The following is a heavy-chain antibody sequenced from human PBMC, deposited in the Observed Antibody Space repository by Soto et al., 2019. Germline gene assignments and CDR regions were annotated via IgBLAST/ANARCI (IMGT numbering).Heavy chain of an antibody. CDR3: ASNVYYFDY. V-gene: IGHV3-7*03. J-gene: IGHJ4*02. Sequence: PGGSLRLSCAASGFTFSNYWMTWVRQAPGKGLEWVANMKEDGSEIYYVDSVKGRFTISRDNAKNSLYLQMNSLRAEDTAVYYCASNVYYFDYWGQGTLVTVSS. CDR2: MKEDGSEI. CDR1: GFTFSNYW.